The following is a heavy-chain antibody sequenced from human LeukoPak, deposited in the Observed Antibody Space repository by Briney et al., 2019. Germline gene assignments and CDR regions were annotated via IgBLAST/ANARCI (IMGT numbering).Heavy chain of an antibody. J-gene: IGHJ6*02. CDR2: IYYSGST. D-gene: IGHD5-12*01. CDR3: ARHVYSGLYYYYYGMDV. V-gene: IGHV4-4*02. Sequence: SETLSLTCAVSGGSISSSNWWSWVRQPPGKGLEWIGEIYYSGSTNYNPSLKSRVTISVDTSKNQFSLKLSSVTAADTAVYYCARHVYSGLYYYYYGMDVWGQGTTVTVSS. CDR1: GGSISSSNW.